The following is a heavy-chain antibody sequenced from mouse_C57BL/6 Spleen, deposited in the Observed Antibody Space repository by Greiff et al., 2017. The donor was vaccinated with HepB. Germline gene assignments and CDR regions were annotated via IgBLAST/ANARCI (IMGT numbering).Heavy chain of an antibody. D-gene: IGHD1-1*01. CDR1: GYSFTGYY. J-gene: IGHJ4*01. V-gene: IGHV1-42*01. Sequence: EVQLQQSGPELVKPGASVKISCKASGYSFTGYYMNWVKQSPEKSLEWIGEINPSTGGTTYNQKFKAKATLTVDKSSSTAYMQLKSLTAEDSAVYDCARGGDYYGSSSYAMDYWGQGTSVTVSS. CDR3: ARGGDYYGSSSYAMDY. CDR2: INPSTGGT.